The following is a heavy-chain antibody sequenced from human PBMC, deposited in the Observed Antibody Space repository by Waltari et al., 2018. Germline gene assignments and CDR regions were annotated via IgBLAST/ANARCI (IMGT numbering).Heavy chain of an antibody. Sequence: QVQLQESGPGLVKPSETLSLTCTVSGGSISSYYWSWIRQPPGKGLEWIGYIYYSGSTDYNPSLKGRVTISVDTSKNQFSLKLSSVTAADTAVYYCARESAPDYYDFWSDPHAFDIWGQGTMVTVSS. CDR2: IYYSGST. V-gene: IGHV4-59*01. CDR1: GGSISSYY. D-gene: IGHD3-3*01. CDR3: ARESAPDYYDFWSDPHAFDI. J-gene: IGHJ3*02.